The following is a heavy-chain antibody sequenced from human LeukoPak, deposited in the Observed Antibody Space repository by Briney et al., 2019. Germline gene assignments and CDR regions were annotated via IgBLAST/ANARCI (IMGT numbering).Heavy chain of an antibody. CDR3: AKEFWTGYQYFDY. V-gene: IGHV3-30*18. D-gene: IGHD3/OR15-3a*01. Sequence: GGSLRHSRAASGFTFSRHGMHCVPPAPGRGLECGAVISYDGDDQYYADSVKGRFTISRDNSVNTLYLQMNSLRGEDTAVYYCAKEFWTGYQYFDYWGQGTLVTVSS. CDR1: GFTFSRHG. CDR2: ISYDGDDQ. J-gene: IGHJ4*02.